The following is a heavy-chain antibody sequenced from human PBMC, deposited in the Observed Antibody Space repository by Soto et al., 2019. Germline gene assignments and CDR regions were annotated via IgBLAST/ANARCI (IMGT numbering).Heavy chain of an antibody. CDR2: IYYSGST. J-gene: IGHJ6*03. D-gene: IGHD6-19*01. CDR1: GGSISSSSYY. V-gene: IGHV4-39*01. Sequence: SETLSLTCTVSGGSISSSSYYWGWIRQPPGKGLEWIGSIYYSGSTYYNPSLKSRVTITVDTSKNQFSLKLSFVTAADTAVYYCARHLYTNYKYPGIAVAGKAQNTRLGDYYYYYMDVWGKGTTVTVSS. CDR3: ARHLYTNYKYPGIAVAGKAQNTRLGDYYYYYMDV.